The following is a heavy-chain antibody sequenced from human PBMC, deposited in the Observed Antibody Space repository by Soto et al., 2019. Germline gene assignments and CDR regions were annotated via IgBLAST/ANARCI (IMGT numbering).Heavy chain of an antibody. CDR2: TRNKANSYTT. Sequence: LRLSCAASGFTFSDHYMDWVRQAPGKGLEWVGRTRNKANSYTTEYAASVKSRFTISRDDSKNSLYLQMNSLKTEDTAVYYCARDLWYGAPTWGKGTRVTV. CDR1: GFTFSDHY. V-gene: IGHV3-72*01. D-gene: IGHD1-26*01. CDR3: ARDLWYGAPT. J-gene: IGHJ5*02.